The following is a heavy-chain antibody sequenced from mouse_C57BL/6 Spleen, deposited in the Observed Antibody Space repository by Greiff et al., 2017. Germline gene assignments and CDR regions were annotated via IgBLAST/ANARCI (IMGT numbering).Heavy chain of an antibody. J-gene: IGHJ2*01. CDR3: ASQLTGTGY. CDR2: IHPTSGST. D-gene: IGHD4-1*01. V-gene: IGHV1-64*01. Sequence: QVQLQQSGAELVKPGASVKLSCKASGYTFTSYWMHWVKQRPGQGLEWIGMIHPTSGSTNYNEKFKSKATLTVDKSSSTAYMQLSSLTSEDSAVYYCASQLTGTGYWGQGTTLTVSS. CDR1: GYTFTSYW.